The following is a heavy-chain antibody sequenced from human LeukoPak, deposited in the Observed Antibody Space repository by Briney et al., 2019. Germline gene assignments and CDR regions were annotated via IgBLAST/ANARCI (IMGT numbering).Heavy chain of an antibody. CDR1: GGSFSGYY. CDR3: ARRRLQYDY. V-gene: IGHV4-34*01. J-gene: IGHJ4*02. D-gene: IGHD4-11*01. Sequence: PSETLSLTCAVYGGSFSGYYWSWIRQPPGKGLEWIGEINHSGSTNYNPSLKSRVTISVDTSKNQFSLKLSSVTAADTAVYYCARRRLQYDYWGQGTLVTVSS. CDR2: INHSGST.